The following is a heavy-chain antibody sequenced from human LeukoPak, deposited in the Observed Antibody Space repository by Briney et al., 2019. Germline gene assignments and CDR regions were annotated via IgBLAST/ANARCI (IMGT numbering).Heavy chain of an antibody. J-gene: IGHJ3*02. CDR3: ARAEDDSSGYFPIWSAFDI. Sequence: GGSLRLSCAASGFTFSDYYMSWIRQAPGKGLEWVSYISSSGSTIYYADSVKGRFTISRDNAKNSLYLQMNSLRAEDTAVYYCARAEDDSSGYFPIWSAFDIWGQGTMVTVSS. CDR1: GFTFSDYY. D-gene: IGHD3-22*01. V-gene: IGHV3-11*01. CDR2: ISSSGSTI.